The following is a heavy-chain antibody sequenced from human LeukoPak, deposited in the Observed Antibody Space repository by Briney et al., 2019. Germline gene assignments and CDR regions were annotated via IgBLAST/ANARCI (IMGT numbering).Heavy chain of an antibody. CDR2: LRSDGNGK. CDR1: GFIFTRHG. J-gene: IGHJ4*01. Sequence: GGSLRLSCAASGFIFTRHGIHWVRQAPGKGLEWVAFLRSDGNGKNYANSVKGRFTISSDNSQNMVFLQMNSLRPEDTAVYYCAKDVPNWAVDYWGQGTLVTVSS. CDR3: AKDVPNWAVDY. D-gene: IGHD7-27*01. V-gene: IGHV3-30*02.